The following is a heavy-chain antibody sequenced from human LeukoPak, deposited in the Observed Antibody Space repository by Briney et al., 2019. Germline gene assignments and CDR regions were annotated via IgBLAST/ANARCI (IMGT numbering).Heavy chain of an antibody. J-gene: IGHJ4*02. CDR1: GFTFSSYS. D-gene: IGHD6-13*01. Sequence: GGSLRLSCAASGFTFSSYSMNWVRQAPGKGLEWVSSISSSSSYIYYADSVKGRFTISRDNAKNSLYLQMNSLRAEDTAVYYCVHIAAAGHDVDYWGQGTLVTVSS. CDR2: ISSSSSYI. CDR3: VHIAAAGHDVDY. V-gene: IGHV3-21*04.